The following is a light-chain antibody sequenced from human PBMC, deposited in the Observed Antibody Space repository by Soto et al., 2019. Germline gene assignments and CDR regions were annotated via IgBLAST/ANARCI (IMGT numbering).Light chain of an antibody. CDR1: QTIDSW. J-gene: IGKJ1*01. CDR2: KAS. V-gene: IGKV1-5*03. Sequence: DIQMTQSPSTLSASVGDRVTVTCRASQTIDSWLAWYQQRPGKPPNLLIYKASTLASGVPSRFSGSGSGTEFPLTINSLQPDDFATYYCQQYHIYSGTFGQGTKV. CDR3: QQYHIYSGT.